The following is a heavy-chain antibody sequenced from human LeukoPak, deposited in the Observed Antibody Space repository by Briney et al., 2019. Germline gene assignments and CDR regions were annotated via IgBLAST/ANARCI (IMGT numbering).Heavy chain of an antibody. CDR2: IYYTGDT. V-gene: IGHV4-4*02. Sequence: SGTLSLTCVVSGDSISSSNWWTWVRQPPGKGVEWMGEIYYTGDTNYNPSLKSRLTISVDKSKNHFSLNLTSVTAADTAVYYCARGWATDGLEYYYYGMDVWGKGTTVIVSS. J-gene: IGHJ6*04. CDR1: GDSISSSNW. D-gene: IGHD3-3*01. CDR3: ARGWATDGLEYYYYGMDV.